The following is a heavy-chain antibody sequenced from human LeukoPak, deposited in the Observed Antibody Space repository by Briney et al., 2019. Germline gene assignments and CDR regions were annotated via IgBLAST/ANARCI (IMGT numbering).Heavy chain of an antibody. V-gene: IGHV3-7*02. D-gene: IGHD3-22*01. Sequence: GGSLRLSCAASGFTFSAYWMSWVRQAPGKGLNWVANIKQDGSEKYYVDSVKGRFNISRDNAKNSLYLQMNSLRVEDTAVYYCTRYIADSSGSPSPSAFNIWGQGTMVTVSS. CDR1: GFTFSAYW. J-gene: IGHJ3*02. CDR2: IKQDGSEK. CDR3: TRYIADSSGSPSPSAFNI.